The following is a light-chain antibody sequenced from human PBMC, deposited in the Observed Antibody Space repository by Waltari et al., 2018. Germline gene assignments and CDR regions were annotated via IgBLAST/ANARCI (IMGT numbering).Light chain of an antibody. Sequence: QSVLTQPPSVSGAPGQRVTISCTGSSPNIGGYYVQWYQQLPGTAPKLLIYENNKRPSGVSDRFSGSQSGTSASLTITGLQSEDEADYYCQSYDSSLSAVFGGGTRLTVL. CDR2: ENN. CDR1: SPNIGGYY. CDR3: QSYDSSLSAV. J-gene: IGLJ2*01. V-gene: IGLV1-40*01.